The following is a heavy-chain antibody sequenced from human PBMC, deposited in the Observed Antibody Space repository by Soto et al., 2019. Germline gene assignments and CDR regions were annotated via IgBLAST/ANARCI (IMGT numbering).Heavy chain of an antibody. D-gene: IGHD4-17*01. CDR2: IYYSGST. V-gene: IGHV4-39*01. CDR1: GGSISSSSYY. Sequence: SETLSLTCTVSGGSISSSSYYWGWIRQPPGKGLEWIGSIYYSGSTYYNPSLKSRVTISVDTSKNQFSLKLSSVTAADTAVYYCARQRGGDYENPFDYWGQGTLVTVSS. J-gene: IGHJ4*02. CDR3: ARQRGGDYENPFDY.